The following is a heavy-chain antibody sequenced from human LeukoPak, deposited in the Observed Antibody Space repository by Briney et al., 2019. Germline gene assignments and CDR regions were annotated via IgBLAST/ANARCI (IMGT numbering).Heavy chain of an antibody. CDR2: LSSGGST. J-gene: IGHJ3*02. CDR3: ARGSAGAFDI. Sequence: PGGSLRLSCAASGFTVSSNYMSWVRQAPGKGLERVSVLSSGGSTYYADSVKGRFTISRDNSKNTLYLQMNSLRAEDTAVYHCARGSAGAFDIWGQGTMVTVSS. CDR1: GFTVSSNY. V-gene: IGHV3-53*01.